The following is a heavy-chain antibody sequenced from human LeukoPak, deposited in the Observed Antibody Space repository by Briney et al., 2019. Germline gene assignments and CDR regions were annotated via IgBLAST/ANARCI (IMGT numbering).Heavy chain of an antibody. V-gene: IGHV4-39*01. CDR3: ASHAILAGYYKGRFRY. D-gene: IGHD3-9*01. CDR2: IYYSGNT. CDR1: GGSFSSSSYY. Sequence: PAETLSLTCTVSGGSFSSSSYYWGWIRQPPGKGLEWIGSIYYSGNTYYNPSLKSRVTISVDTAKNPFSLKLSSVTAEDTAVYYCASHAILAGYYKGRFRYWGQGTLVTVSS. J-gene: IGHJ4*02.